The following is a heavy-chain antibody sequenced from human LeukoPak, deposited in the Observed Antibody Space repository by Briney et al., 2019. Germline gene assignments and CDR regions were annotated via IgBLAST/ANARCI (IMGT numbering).Heavy chain of an antibody. J-gene: IGHJ4*02. CDR3: AIGRSLFDY. CDR1: GFTFSSYA. Sequence: PGGSLRLSCAASGFTFSSYAMSWVRQTPGKGLEWVSDISVSGGSTYYADSVKGRFTISRDNSKNTLYLQMNSLRAEDTAVYYCAIGRSLFDYWGQGALVTVSS. CDR2: ISVSGGST. D-gene: IGHD1-26*01. V-gene: IGHV3-23*01.